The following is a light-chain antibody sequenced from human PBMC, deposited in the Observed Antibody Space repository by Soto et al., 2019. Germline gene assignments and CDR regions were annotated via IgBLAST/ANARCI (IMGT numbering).Light chain of an antibody. CDR2: GAS. CDR1: ESVSTN. Sequence: EILLTQSPATLSLSPGERATLSCRASESVSTNLAWYQQKAGQAPRLLIYGASTRATGIPARFSGSGSGTEFTLTISGLQSEDFTVYYCQQYSIWRTFGQGTKVDIK. CDR3: QQYSIWRT. V-gene: IGKV3-15*01. J-gene: IGKJ1*01.